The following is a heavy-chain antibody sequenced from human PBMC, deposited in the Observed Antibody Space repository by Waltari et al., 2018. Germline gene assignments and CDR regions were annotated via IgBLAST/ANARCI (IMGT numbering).Heavy chain of an antibody. D-gene: IGHD2-15*01. V-gene: IGHV4-39*02. CDR1: GGSISSSSYY. Sequence: QLQLQESGPGLVKPSETLSLTCTVSGGSISSSSYYWGWIRQPPGKGLEWIGSIYYSGSTYYNPSLKSRVTISVDTSKNQFSLKLSSVTAADTAVYYCAREGTDLYCSGGSCYSGSHGYWGQGTLVTVSS. CDR3: AREGTDLYCSGGSCYSGSHGY. J-gene: IGHJ4*02. CDR2: IYYSGST.